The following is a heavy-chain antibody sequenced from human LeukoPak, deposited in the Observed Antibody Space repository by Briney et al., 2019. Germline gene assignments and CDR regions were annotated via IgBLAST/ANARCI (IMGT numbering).Heavy chain of an antibody. CDR3: ARHEGGGSGSYYYYMDV. CDR2: IYYSGST. V-gene: IGHV4-39*01. J-gene: IGHJ6*03. CDR1: GGSISSSSYY. D-gene: IGHD3-10*01. Sequence: LETLSLTCTVSGGSISSSSYYWGWIRQPPGKGLEWIGSIYYSGSTYYNPSLKSRVTISVDTSKNQFSLKLSSVTAADTAVYYCARHEGGGSGSYYYYMDVWGKGTTVTVSS.